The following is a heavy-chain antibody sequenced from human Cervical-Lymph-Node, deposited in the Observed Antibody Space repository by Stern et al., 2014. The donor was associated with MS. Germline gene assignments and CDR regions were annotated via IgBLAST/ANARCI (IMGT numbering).Heavy chain of an antibody. CDR1: GGSIDGSDW. Sequence: QVQLQESGPGLVKPSGTLSLTCTVSGGSIDGSDWWSWVRQPPGKGLDWIEEIYHPGSTNYNPSLKSRVSMSVDKSKNQFSLNLTSVTAADTAVYYCARAGLYDYWGQGTLVTVSS. CDR2: IYHPGST. D-gene: IGHD2/OR15-2a*01. J-gene: IGHJ4*02. V-gene: IGHV4-4*02. CDR3: ARAGLYDY.